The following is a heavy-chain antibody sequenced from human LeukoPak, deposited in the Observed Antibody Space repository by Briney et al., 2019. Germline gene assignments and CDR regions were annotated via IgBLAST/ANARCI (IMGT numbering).Heavy chain of an antibody. CDR1: GFTFSSYG. J-gene: IGHJ4*02. D-gene: IGHD3-22*01. V-gene: IGHV3-30*19. Sequence: GGSLRLSCAASGFTFSSYGMHWVRQAPGKGLEWAAVISYDGSNKYYADSVKGRFTISRDNSKNTLYLQMNSLRAEDTAVYYCARELATDSVLDYWGQGTLVTVSS. CDR2: ISYDGSNK. CDR3: ARELATDSVLDY.